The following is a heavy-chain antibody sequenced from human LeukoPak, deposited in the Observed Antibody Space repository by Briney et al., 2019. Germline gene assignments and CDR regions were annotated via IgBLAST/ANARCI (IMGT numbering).Heavy chain of an antibody. V-gene: IGHV3-7*01. J-gene: IGHJ1*01. CDR3: ARDWYSSSVAYFQH. D-gene: IGHD6-6*01. CDR2: IKQDGSEK. CDR1: GFTFSSYG. Sequence: PGGSLRLSCAASGFTFSSYGMSWVRQAPGKGLEWVANIKQDGSEKYYVDSVKGRFTISRDNAKNSLYLQMNSLRAEDTAVYYCARDWYSSSVAYFQHWGQGTLVTVSS.